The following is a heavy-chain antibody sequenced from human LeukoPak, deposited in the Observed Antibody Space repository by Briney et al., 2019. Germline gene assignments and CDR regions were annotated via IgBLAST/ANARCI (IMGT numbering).Heavy chain of an antibody. J-gene: IGHJ6*03. CDR3: ARVGVTIFGVVSYYYYYYMDV. CDR2: IKQDGSEK. CDR1: GFTLSSYW. Sequence: GGSLRLSCAASGFTLSSYWMSWVRQAPGKGLEWVANIKQDGSEKYYVDSVKGRFTISRDNAKNSLYLQMNSLRAEDTAVYYCARVGVTIFGVVSYYYYYYMDVWGKGTTVTVSS. V-gene: IGHV3-7*01. D-gene: IGHD3-3*01.